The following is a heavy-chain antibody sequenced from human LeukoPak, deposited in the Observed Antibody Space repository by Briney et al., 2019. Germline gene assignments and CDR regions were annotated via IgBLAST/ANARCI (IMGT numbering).Heavy chain of an antibody. V-gene: IGHV3-21*01. D-gene: IGHD3-10*01. Sequence: GGSLRLSCAASGFTFSSYSMNWVRQAPGKGLEWVSSISSSSSYIYYADSVKGRFTISRDNAKNSLYLQMNSLRAEDTAVYYCAGEPDYYGSGSLGFDIWGQGTMVTVSS. CDR1: GFTFSSYS. CDR2: ISSSSSYI. J-gene: IGHJ3*02. CDR3: AGEPDYYGSGSLGFDI.